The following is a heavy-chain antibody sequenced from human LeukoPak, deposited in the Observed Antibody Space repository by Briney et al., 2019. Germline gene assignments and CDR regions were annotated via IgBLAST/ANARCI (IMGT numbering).Heavy chain of an antibody. Sequence: SETLSLTCAVYGGSFSGYYWSWIRQPPAKGLEWIREIDHSGSTNYNPSLKSRVTISVDTSKNQFSLKMSSVTAADTAVYYCPHKGYSRSSDYYYYGMDVWGQGTTVTVSS. D-gene: IGHD6-6*01. CDR1: GGSFSGYY. CDR3: PHKGYSRSSDYYYYGMDV. J-gene: IGHJ6*02. V-gene: IGHV4-34*01. CDR2: IDHSGST.